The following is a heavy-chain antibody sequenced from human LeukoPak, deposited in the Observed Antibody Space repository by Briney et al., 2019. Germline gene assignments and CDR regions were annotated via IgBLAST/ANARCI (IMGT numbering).Heavy chain of an antibody. J-gene: IGHJ4*02. CDR2: IIPIFGTA. V-gene: IGHV1-69*06. Sequence: ASVKVSCKASGGTFSCYAISWVRQAPGQGLEWMGGIIPIFGTANYAQKFQGRVTITADKSTSTAYMELSSLRSEDTAVYYCARQVWFGESHFDYWGQGTLVTVSS. D-gene: IGHD3-10*01. CDR3: ARQVWFGESHFDY. CDR1: GGTFSCYA.